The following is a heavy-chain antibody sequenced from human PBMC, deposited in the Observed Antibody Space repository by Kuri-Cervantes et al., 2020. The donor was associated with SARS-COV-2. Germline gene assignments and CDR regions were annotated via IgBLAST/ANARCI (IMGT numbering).Heavy chain of an antibody. Sequence: ASVKVSCKVSGYTLTDLSMHWVRQAPGKGLEWMGGFDPEDGETIYAQKFQGRVTMTEDTSTDTAYMELSSLRSEDTAVYYCATAPAVVAANWFDPWGQGTLVTVSS. CDR1: GYTLTDLS. J-gene: IGHJ5*02. V-gene: IGHV1-24*01. CDR3: ATAPAVVAANWFDP. CDR2: FDPEDGET. D-gene: IGHD2-15*01.